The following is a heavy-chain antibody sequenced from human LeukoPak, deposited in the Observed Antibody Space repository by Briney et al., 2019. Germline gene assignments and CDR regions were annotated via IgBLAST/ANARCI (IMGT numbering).Heavy chain of an antibody. CDR2: INPNSGGT. Sequence: ASVKVSCKASGYTFTGYYMHWVRQAPGQGLEWMGWINPNSGGTNYAQKFQGRVTMTRDTSISTAYMELSRLRSDDTAVYYCARIFYGAPLYYYYMDVWGKGTTVTVSS. CDR3: ARIFYGAPLYYYYMDV. CDR1: GYTFTGYY. J-gene: IGHJ6*03. V-gene: IGHV1-2*02. D-gene: IGHD4-17*01.